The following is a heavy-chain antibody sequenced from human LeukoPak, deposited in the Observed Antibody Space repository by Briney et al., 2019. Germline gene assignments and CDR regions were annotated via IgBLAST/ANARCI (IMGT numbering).Heavy chain of an antibody. CDR2: IYYSGDT. J-gene: IGHJ3*02. V-gene: IGHV4-59*08. D-gene: IGHD1-14*01. CDR3: ARQPSATAAFDI. Sequence: SETLSLTCAVSGGSIGSDYWSWIRQPPGKGLEWIAYIYYSGDTNYNPSFKGRVTISVDTSKNQFSLKMSSLAAADTAIYYCARQPSATAAFDIWGQGTMVTVSP. CDR1: GGSIGSDY.